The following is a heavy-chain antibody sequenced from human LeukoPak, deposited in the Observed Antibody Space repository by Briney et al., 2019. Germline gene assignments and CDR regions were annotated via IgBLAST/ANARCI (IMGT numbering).Heavy chain of an antibody. J-gene: IGHJ6*02. Sequence: GGSLRLSCAASGFTVSSNYMSWVRQAPGKGLEWVSVIYSGGSTYYADSVKGRFTISRDNSKNTLYLQMNSLRAEDTAVYYCARDPWASGSYYYGMDVWGQGTTVTVSS. CDR1: GFTVSSNY. CDR3: ARDPWASGSYYYGMDV. V-gene: IGHV3-53*01. D-gene: IGHD6-19*01. CDR2: IYSGGST.